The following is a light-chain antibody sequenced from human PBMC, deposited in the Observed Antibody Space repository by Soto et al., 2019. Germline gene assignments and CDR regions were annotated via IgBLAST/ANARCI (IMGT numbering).Light chain of an antibody. J-gene: IGKJ1*01. CDR3: HQRQSWPRT. V-gene: IGKV3-15*01. CDR2: DTS. CDR1: QGIGDT. Sequence: EVVMTQSPATLSVSPGEGVTLSCRASQGIGDTLAWYQHKPGQTPRLLIYDTSTRATGVPARFSGSRSGPEFTLTISDVQPDDFALYYCHQRQSWPRTFGQGTKVDIK.